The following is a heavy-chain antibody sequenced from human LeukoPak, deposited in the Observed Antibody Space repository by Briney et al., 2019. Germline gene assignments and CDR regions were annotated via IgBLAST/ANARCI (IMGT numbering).Heavy chain of an antibody. CDR1: GGSFSGYY. CDR3: ASRAGGNTAGVV. V-gene: IGHV4-34*01. D-gene: IGHD4-23*01. Sequence: PSETLSLTCAVYGGSFSGYYWSGIRQPPGKGLEWIGEINQSRSTNYNPSLKSRVTISVDTSKNQFSLKLSSVTAADTAVYYCASRAGGNTAGVVWGQGTLVTVSS. J-gene: IGHJ4*02. CDR2: INQSRST.